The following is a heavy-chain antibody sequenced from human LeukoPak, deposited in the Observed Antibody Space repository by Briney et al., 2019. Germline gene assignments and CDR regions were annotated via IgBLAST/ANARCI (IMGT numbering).Heavy chain of an antibody. CDR3: ARDVSIWFREHDAFDI. D-gene: IGHD3-10*01. J-gene: IGHJ3*02. Sequence: GGSLRLSCAASGFTFSSYAMSWVRQAPGKGLEWVANIKQDGSEKYYVDSVKGRFTISRDNAKNSLYLQMNSLRAEDTAVYYCARDVSIWFREHDAFDIWGQGTMVTVSS. CDR2: IKQDGSEK. CDR1: GFTFSSYA. V-gene: IGHV3-7*01.